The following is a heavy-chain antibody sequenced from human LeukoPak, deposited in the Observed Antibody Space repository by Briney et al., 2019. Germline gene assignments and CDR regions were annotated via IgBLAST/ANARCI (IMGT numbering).Heavy chain of an antibody. CDR1: GYTFTGYY. V-gene: IGHV1-2*02. J-gene: IGHJ4*02. CDR2: INPNSGGT. D-gene: IGHD6-19*01. Sequence: ASVKVSCKASGYTFTGYYMHWVRQAPGQGLEWMGWINPNSGGTNYAQKFQGRVTMTRDTSISTAYMELSRLRSDDTAVYYCARGQDQWLENRSFDYWGQGTLVTVSS. CDR3: ARGQDQWLENRSFDY.